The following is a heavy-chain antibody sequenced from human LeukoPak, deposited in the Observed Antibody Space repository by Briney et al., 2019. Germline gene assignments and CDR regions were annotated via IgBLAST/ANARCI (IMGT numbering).Heavy chain of an antibody. CDR3: ARDHYDSTGYSYYFDY. V-gene: IGHV4-4*07. J-gene: IGHJ4*02. Sequence: SETLSLTCTVSGGSISSYYWSWIRQPAGKGLEWIGRFYTSTNANYNPSLKSRVTMSVDTSKNQFSLKLSSVTAAATAVYYCARDHYDSTGYSYYFDYWGQGTLVTVSS. CDR1: GGSISSYY. CDR2: FYTSTNA. D-gene: IGHD3-22*01.